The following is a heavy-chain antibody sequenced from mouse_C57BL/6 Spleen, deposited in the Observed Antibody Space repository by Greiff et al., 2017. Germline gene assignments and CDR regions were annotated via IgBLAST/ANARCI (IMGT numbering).Heavy chain of an antibody. CDR2: ISSGSSTI. CDR3: ARDGNYYGSPHYFDY. Sequence: EVMLVESGGGLVKPGGSLKLSCAASGFTFSDYGMHWVRQAPEKGLEWVAYISSGSSTIYYADTVKGRFTISRDNAKNTLFLQMTSLRSEDTAMYYCARDGNYYGSPHYFDYWGQGTTLTVSS. CDR1: GFTFSDYG. V-gene: IGHV5-17*01. D-gene: IGHD1-1*01. J-gene: IGHJ2*01.